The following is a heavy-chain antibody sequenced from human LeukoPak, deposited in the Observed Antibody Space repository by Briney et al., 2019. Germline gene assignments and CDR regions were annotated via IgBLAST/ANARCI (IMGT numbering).Heavy chain of an antibody. D-gene: IGHD2-21*02. CDR1: GFTFSSYS. CDR2: ISSSSSYI. CDR3: ARATPYCGGDCPHDY. Sequence: PGGSLRLSCAASGFTFSSYSMNWVRQAPGKGLEWVSSISSSSSYIYYADSVKGRFTISRDNAKNSLYLQMNSLRAEDTAVYYCARATPYCGGDCPHDYWGQETLVTVSS. J-gene: IGHJ4*02. V-gene: IGHV3-21*01.